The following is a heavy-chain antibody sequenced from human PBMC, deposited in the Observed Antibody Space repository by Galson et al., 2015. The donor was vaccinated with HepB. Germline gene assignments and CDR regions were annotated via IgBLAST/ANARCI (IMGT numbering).Heavy chain of an antibody. D-gene: IGHD3/OR15-3a*01. Sequence: SLRLSCAASGFTFSNYYMSWLRQAPGKGLEWIAYITSSNVQYYADSVKGRFTISRDNVKNSLYLQMNSLRVEDTAMYYCARDGEMPMIFWFDPWGQGTLVTVSS. CDR1: GFTFSNYY. J-gene: IGHJ5*02. CDR2: ITSSNVQ. CDR3: ARDGEMPMIFWFDP. V-gene: IGHV3-11*01.